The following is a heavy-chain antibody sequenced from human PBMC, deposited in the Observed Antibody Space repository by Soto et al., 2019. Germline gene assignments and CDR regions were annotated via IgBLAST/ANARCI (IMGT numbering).Heavy chain of an antibody. CDR2: ISAYNGNT. J-gene: IGHJ5*02. Sequence: QVQLVQSGAEVKKPGASVKVSCKASGYTFTSYGISWVRQAPGQGLEWMGWISAYNGNTNYAQKLQGRVTMTTDTSKSTAYMELRSLRSDDTDVYYCARTLSDHGVYDFWSGNRNWFDPWGQGTLVTVSS. CDR3: ARTLSDHGVYDFWSGNRNWFDP. CDR1: GYTFTSYG. D-gene: IGHD3-3*01. V-gene: IGHV1-18*04.